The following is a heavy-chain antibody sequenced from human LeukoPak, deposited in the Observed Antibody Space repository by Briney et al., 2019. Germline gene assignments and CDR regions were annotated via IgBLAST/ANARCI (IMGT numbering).Heavy chain of an antibody. CDR2: IYSGGGT. CDR1: GVTVSSNH. Sequence: GGSLRLSCAVSGVTVSSNHMSWVRQAPGKGLEWVSAIYSGGGTYYADSVKITFTLSRDIPKNTLYLQMNSLRAEDTAVYYCVRDASWGQGTLVTVSS. V-gene: IGHV3-66*01. J-gene: IGHJ4*02. CDR3: VRDAS.